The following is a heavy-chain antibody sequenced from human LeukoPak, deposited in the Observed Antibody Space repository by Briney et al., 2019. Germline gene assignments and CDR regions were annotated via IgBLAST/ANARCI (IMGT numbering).Heavy chain of an antibody. V-gene: IGHV4-61*01. D-gene: IGHD2/OR15-2a*01. CDR1: GGSVSSGSYY. Sequence: SETLSLTCTVSGGSVSSGSYYWSWIRQPPGKGLEWLGEINHGGDTNYNSSLQSRVSLSVDTSKNMFSLMLSSVTAADTAVYYCASHKYPVQAFDIWGQGTMVTVSS. J-gene: IGHJ3*02. CDR3: ASHKYPVQAFDI. CDR2: INHGGDT.